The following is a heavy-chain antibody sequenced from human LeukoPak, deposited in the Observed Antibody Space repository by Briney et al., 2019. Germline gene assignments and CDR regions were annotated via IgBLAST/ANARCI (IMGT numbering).Heavy chain of an antibody. J-gene: IGHJ4*02. CDR1: GGSVSGTNYY. V-gene: IGHV4-39*01. Sequence: SETLSLTCTVSGGSVSGTNYYWGWIRQAPGKGLEWIGSISYSGSTYYYPSLKSRVTISVDTSKNQFSLRLNSVTAADTAVYYCARRHYGSGYYPYYFDYWGQGTLVTVSS. CDR3: ARRHYGSGYYPYYFDY. D-gene: IGHD3-10*01. CDR2: ISYSGST.